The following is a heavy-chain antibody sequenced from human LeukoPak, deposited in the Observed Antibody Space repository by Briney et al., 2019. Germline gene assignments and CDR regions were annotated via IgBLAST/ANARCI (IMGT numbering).Heavy chain of an antibody. CDR1: GGSFSGYY. D-gene: IGHD2-2*01. V-gene: IGHV4-34*01. CDR2: INHSGST. J-gene: IGHJ6*03. CDR3: ARGDIVVVPAAKYYYYYMDV. Sequence: SETLSLTCAVYGGSFSGYYWGWIRQPPGKGLEWIGEINHSGSTTYNPSFWSRVTISADTSKNQFSQKLSSVTAADTAVYYCARGDIVVVPAAKYYYYYMDVWGKGTTVTVSS.